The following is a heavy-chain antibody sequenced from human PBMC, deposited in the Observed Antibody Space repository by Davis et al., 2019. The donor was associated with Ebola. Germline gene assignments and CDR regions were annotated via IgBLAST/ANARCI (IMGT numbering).Heavy chain of an antibody. CDR2: ISYDGSNN. D-gene: IGHD5-18*01. V-gene: IGHV3-30*03. Sequence: GESLKISCAASGFTFSSYAMRWVRQAPGKGLEWVVVISYDGSNNYYADTVKGRFTISRDNYKNTQYLQMSSLRAEDTAVYYCARATLGYSYGFHGMDIWGQRSTFTVSS. J-gene: IGHJ6*02. CDR3: ARATLGYSYGFHGMDI. CDR1: GFTFSSYA.